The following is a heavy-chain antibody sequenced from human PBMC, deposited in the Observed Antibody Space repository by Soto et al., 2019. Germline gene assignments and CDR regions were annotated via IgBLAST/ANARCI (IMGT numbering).Heavy chain of an antibody. CDR1: GGTFSSYA. CDR2: INPNSGST. D-gene: IGHD5-12*01. J-gene: IGHJ4*02. Sequence: GASVKVSCKASGGTFSSYAISWVRQAPGQGLEWMGWINPNSGSTNYAQKFQGWVTMTRDTSISTAYMELSRLRSDDTAVYYCARAEVRGYSGYDPLRYYFDYWGQGTLVTVSS. V-gene: IGHV1-2*04. CDR3: ARAEVRGYSGYDPLRYYFDY.